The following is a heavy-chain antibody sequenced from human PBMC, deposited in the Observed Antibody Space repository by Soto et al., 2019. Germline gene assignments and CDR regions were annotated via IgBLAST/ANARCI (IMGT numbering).Heavy chain of an antibody. V-gene: IGHV3-33*01. D-gene: IGHD3-10*01. J-gene: IGHJ6*02. CDR3: ARDTWHHAAGRGYYYYGMDV. CDR1: GFTFSSYG. CDR2: RWYDGSNK. Sequence: QVQLVESGGGVVQPGRSLRLSCAASGFTFSSYGMHWVRQAPGKGLEWVAVRWYDGSNKYYADPVKGRFTISRDNSKNTLYLQMNSLRAEDTAVYYCARDTWHHAAGRGYYYYGMDVWGQGTTVTVSS.